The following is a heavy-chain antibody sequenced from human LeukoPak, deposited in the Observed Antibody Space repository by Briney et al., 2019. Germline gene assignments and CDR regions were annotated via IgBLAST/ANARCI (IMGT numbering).Heavy chain of an antibody. CDR2: IDHRGST. CDR1: GGSISSNNW. D-gene: IGHD3-16*01. CDR3: ARALGNYYYYYMDV. Sequence: PSGTLSLTCAVSGGSISSNNWWNWVRQPPGKGLEWIGEIDHRGSTNYNPSLRGRVTISIDKSKNEFSLKLNSVTAADTAVYYCARALGNYYYYYMDVWGKGTTVTVSS. V-gene: IGHV4-4*02. J-gene: IGHJ6*03.